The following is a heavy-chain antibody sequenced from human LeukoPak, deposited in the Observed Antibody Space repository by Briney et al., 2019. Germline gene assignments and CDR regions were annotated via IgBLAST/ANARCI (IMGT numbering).Heavy chain of an antibody. CDR1: GFTFNTYS. J-gene: IGHJ4*02. CDR2: IDSSGGYM. D-gene: IGHD6-19*01. CDR3: ARQIGGGWSFDY. V-gene: IGHV3-21*06. Sequence: GGSLRLSCEASGFTFNTYSMNWARQAPGKGLEWVSSIDSSGGYMFYADSVKGRFIISRDNAKDSLYLQMNSLRAEDAAVYYCARQIGGGWSFDYWGQGTLVTISS.